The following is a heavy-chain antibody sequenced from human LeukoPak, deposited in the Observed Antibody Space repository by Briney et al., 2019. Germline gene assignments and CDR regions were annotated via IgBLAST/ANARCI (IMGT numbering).Heavy chain of an antibody. D-gene: IGHD5-24*01. Sequence: GGSLRLSCAASGFTFSRYAMHWVRQAPGKGLEWVAVISYDGSNKYYADSVKGRFTISRDNSKNTLYLQMNSLRAEDTAVYYCARGIETATFYFDYWGHGTLVTVSS. J-gene: IGHJ4*01. CDR3: ARGIETATFYFDY. V-gene: IGHV3-30-3*01. CDR1: GFTFSRYA. CDR2: ISYDGSNK.